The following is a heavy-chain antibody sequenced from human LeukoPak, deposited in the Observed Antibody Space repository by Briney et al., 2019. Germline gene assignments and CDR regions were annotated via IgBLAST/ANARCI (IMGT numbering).Heavy chain of an antibody. CDR1: GFTSDDYA. D-gene: IGHD1-1*01. Sequence: GGSLRLSCAASGFTSDDYAMHWVRQAPGKGLEWVSGISWNSGNIGYADSVKGRFTISRDNAKNSLYLQMNSLRVEDTALYYCAKGYLHYSYYYYMDVWGKGTTVTISS. J-gene: IGHJ6*03. CDR3: AKGYLHYSYYYYMDV. V-gene: IGHV3-9*02. CDR2: ISWNSGNI.